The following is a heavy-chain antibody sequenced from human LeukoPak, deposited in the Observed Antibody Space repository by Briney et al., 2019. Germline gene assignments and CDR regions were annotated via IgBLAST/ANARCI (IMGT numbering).Heavy chain of an antibody. CDR2: ISGSGGST. CDR1: GFTLSSYA. D-gene: IGHD6-19*01. V-gene: IGHV3-23*01. CDR3: AKGKYSSGWY. J-gene: IGHJ4*02. Sequence: GGSLRLSCAAPGFTLSSYAMSWVRQAPGKGLEWVSAISGSGGSTYYADSVKGRFTISRDNSKNTLYLQMNSLRAEDTAVYYCAKGKYSSGWYWGQGTLVTVSS.